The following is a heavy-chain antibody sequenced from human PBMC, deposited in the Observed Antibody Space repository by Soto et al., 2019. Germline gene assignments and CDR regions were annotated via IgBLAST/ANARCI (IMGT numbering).Heavy chain of an antibody. CDR1: GFTFTHYA. V-gene: IGHV3-23*01. D-gene: IGHD6-6*01. CDR3: AKVPWGSSRTGGFDY. J-gene: IGHJ4*02. Sequence: EVQLLESGGDLVQPGGSLRLSCVVSGFTFTHYAMNWVRQAPGKGLAWVSAITGTDNTYYADSVQGRFTISRDSFESTIYLQMNSLKAEDTAVYYCAKVPWGSSRTGGFDYWGQGTLVTVSS. CDR2: ITGTDNT.